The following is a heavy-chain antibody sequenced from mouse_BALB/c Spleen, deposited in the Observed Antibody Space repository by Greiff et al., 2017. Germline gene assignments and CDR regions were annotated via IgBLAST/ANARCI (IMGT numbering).Heavy chain of an antibody. Sequence: DVQLQESGAELVRSGASVKLSCTASGFNIKDYYMHWVKQRPEQGLEWIGWIDPENGDTEYAPKFQGKATMTADTSSNTAYLQLSSLTSEDTAVYYCNVYGNYVFDYWGQGTTLTVSS. CDR2: IDPENGDT. CDR3: NVYGNYVFDY. D-gene: IGHD2-1*01. CDR1: GFNIKDYY. V-gene: IGHV14-4*02. J-gene: IGHJ2*01.